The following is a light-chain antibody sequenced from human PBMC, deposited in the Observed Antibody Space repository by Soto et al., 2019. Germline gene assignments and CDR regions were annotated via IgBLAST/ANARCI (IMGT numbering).Light chain of an antibody. J-gene: IGKJ3*01. V-gene: IGKV3-15*01. CDR3: QQRSNWPLT. Sequence: EIVMTQSPDTLSVSPGEGATLSCRVSQSIRGNLDRYQQRPGQAPRLLMDGASTRADGIPARVTGSGSGTEFTLTISSRQSEDFAVYYCQQRSNWPLTFGPGTKVDIK. CDR1: QSIRGN. CDR2: GAS.